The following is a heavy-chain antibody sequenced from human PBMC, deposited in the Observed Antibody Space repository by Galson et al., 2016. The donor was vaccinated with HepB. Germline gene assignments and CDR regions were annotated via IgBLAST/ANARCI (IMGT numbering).Heavy chain of an antibody. D-gene: IGHD2/OR15-2a*01. CDR2: DSMDGRRK. V-gene: IGHV3-30*18. J-gene: IGHJ4*02. CDR3: AKRHEYCPPVGCSVDY. Sequence: SLRLSCAASGFTFSGYGMHWARQAPGKGLEWVAADSMDGRRKFYADSVKGRFTISRDNSNNILFLQMSSLRVDDTAVYFCAKRHEYCPPVGCSVDYWGQGALVSVSS. CDR1: GFTFSGYG.